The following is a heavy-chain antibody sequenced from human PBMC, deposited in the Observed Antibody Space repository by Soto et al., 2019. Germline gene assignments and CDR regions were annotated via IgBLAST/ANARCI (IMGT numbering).Heavy chain of an antibody. J-gene: IGHJ6*03. CDR2: INHSGST. CDR1: GGSFSAYY. Sequence: SETLSLTCAVYGGSFSAYYWSWIRQPPGKGLEWIGEINHSGSTNYNPSLKSRVTISVDTSKNQFSLKLSSVTAADTAVYYCASLAGGYYMDVWGKGTTVTVSS. V-gene: IGHV4-34*01. D-gene: IGHD3-10*01. CDR3: ASLAGGYYMDV.